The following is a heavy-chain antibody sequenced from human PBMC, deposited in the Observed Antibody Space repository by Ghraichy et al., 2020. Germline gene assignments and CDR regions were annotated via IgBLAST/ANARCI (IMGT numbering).Heavy chain of an antibody. CDR1: GYSISSGHY. V-gene: IGHV4-38-2*02. Sequence: SQTLSLTCTVSGYSISSGHYWVWIRQPPGKGLEWIATIFHGGDTFYNPSLKSRVTISVDMSKNNFSLKVTSVTAADTAVYFCARAQNSGSYYYHYLGVWGNGTTVTVSS. D-gene: IGHD4-23*01. CDR3: ARAQNSGSYYYHYLGV. J-gene: IGHJ6*03. CDR2: IFHGGDT.